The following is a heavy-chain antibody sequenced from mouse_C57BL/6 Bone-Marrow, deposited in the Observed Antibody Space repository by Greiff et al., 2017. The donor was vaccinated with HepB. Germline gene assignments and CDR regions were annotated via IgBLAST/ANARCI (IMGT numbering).Heavy chain of an antibody. D-gene: IGHD3-3*01. CDR3: ARCWGRDD. CDR1: GYTFTSYT. CDR2: IYPSSGDT. V-gene: IGHV1-4*01. J-gene: IGHJ2*01. Sequence: QVQLKQSGAELASPGASVKMSCKASGYTFTSYTMHWVKQRPGQGLEWIGYIYPSSGDTKYNQKFKDKATLTADKSSSTAYMQLSSLTSEDAAVYYCARCWGRDDWGQGTPLTVSS.